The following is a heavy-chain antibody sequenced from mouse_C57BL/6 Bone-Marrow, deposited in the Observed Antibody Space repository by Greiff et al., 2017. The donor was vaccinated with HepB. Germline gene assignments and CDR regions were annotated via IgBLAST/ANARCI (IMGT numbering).Heavy chain of an antibody. CDR1: GFTFSSYG. CDR2: ISSGGSYT. Sequence: EVKLMESGGDLVKPGGSLKLSCAASGFTFSSYGMSWVRQTPDKRLEWVATISSGGSYTYYPDSVKGRFTISRDNAKNTLYLQMSSLKSEDTAMYCCASLTGSYAMDYWGQGTSVTVSS. CDR3: ASLTGSYAMDY. J-gene: IGHJ4*01. V-gene: IGHV5-6*01. D-gene: IGHD4-1*01.